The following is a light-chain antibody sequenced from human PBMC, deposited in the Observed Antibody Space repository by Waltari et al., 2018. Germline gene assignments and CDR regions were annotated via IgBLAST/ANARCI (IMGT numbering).Light chain of an antibody. CDR2: AAS. J-gene: IGKJ2*01. Sequence: IQMTQSPSALSASVGDTVTLSCRASQNLYYNLAWYQQKPGKAPELLIYAASSLHSGFPSRFSGSGSGTEFTLTITTLQPEDFAIYFCQHYYDNPPIFGQGTKVEI. CDR1: QNLYYN. V-gene: IGKV1-6*02. CDR3: QHYYDNPPI.